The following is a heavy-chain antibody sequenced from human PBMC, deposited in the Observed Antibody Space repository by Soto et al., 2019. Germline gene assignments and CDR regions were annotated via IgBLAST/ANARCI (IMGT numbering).Heavy chain of an antibody. V-gene: IGHV4-39*01. CDR1: GGSISSSSYY. CDR3: ARHTPAISISDH. Sequence: QLQLQESGPGLVKPSETLSLTCTVSGGSISSSSYYWGWIRQPPGKGLEWIGSIYYSGRTYYNPSLKSRVTISVDTSKIQFSLKLSSVTAADTAVYYCARHTPAISISDHWGQGTLVTVSS. J-gene: IGHJ4*02. CDR2: IYYSGRT. D-gene: IGHD2-15*01.